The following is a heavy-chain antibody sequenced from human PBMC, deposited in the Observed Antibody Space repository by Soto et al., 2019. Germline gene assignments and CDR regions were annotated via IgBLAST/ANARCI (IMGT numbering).Heavy chain of an antibody. CDR1: GVTFSSYW. Sequence: GGSVGLSCAASGVTFSSYWMRWVRQAPGKGLEWVAKLNRDGSEKYYVDSLKGRLTISRDNAKNSLFLQMNSLRAEDTAVYYCARGTTGTPGIDYWGQGTPVTVSS. CDR3: ARGTTGTPGIDY. V-gene: IGHV3-7*01. D-gene: IGHD1-1*01. CDR2: LNRDGSEK. J-gene: IGHJ4*02.